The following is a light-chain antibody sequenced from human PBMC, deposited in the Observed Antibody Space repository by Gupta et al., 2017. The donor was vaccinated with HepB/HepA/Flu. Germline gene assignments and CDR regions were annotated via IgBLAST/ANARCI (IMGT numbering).Light chain of an antibody. CDR3: QQTYSVPPT. CDR1: QSILRY. V-gene: IGKV1-39*01. CDR2: TAS. Sequence: ASVGDRVTLTCRSSQSILRYLNWFQKKPGKAPNLLIYTASSLQSGVPSRFSGGGSGTDFTLNISSLQPEDVATYDCQQTYSVPPTFGPGTKVDVK. J-gene: IGKJ3*01.